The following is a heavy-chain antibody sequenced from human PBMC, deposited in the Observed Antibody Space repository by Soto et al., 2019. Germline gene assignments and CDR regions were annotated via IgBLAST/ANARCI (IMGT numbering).Heavy chain of an antibody. D-gene: IGHD6-13*01. CDR2: ISPNSGAT. Sequence: TVRVSCKVSGYNFGFYYINWVRQAPGEGPEWMGWISPNSGATSYAQKYEGRVTMTRDTSITTVFMELSSLTSDDTAVYFCARGGSWYDFWGQGTPVTVS. V-gene: IGHV1-2*02. CDR1: GYNFGFYY. CDR3: ARGGSWYDF. J-gene: IGHJ4*02.